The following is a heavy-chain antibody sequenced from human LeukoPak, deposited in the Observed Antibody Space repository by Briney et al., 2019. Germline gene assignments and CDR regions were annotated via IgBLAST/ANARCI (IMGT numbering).Heavy chain of an antibody. Sequence: PSETLSLTCTVSGGSISSSSYYWGWIRQPPGKGLEWIGSIYYSGSTYYNPSLKSRVTISVDTSKNQFSLKLSSVTAADTAVYYCARPPQQQWGAFDIWGQGTMVTVSS. V-gene: IGHV4-39*07. D-gene: IGHD1/OR15-1a*01. CDR2: IYYSGST. J-gene: IGHJ3*02. CDR1: GGSISSSSYY. CDR3: ARPPQQQWGAFDI.